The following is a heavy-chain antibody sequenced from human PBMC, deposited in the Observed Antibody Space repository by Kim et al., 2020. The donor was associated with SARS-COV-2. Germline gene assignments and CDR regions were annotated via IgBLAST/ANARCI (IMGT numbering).Heavy chain of an antibody. J-gene: IGHJ4*02. CDR2: INNDNGNT. CDR1: GYPFSNYP. Sequence: ASVKVSCKTSGYPFSNYPIYWVRQAPGQGLEWMGWINNDNGNTKYLQSFQGRVTFTRDIFATTAYMEVSDLRSEDTAVYYCAKVLISNSLGSGGQGTLVTVPS. CDR3: AKVLISNSLGS. D-gene: IGHD3-16*01. V-gene: IGHV1-3*04.